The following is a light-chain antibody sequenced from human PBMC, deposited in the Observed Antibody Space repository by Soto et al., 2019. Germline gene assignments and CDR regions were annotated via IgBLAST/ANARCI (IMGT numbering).Light chain of an antibody. CDR2: WAS. J-gene: IGKJ1*01. V-gene: IGKV4-1*01. Sequence: DVVLTQSPESLTGALFDISTIDCKSRQSCLFSSNNKNYLTWYQQKPRQPPRLXIYWASTRESGVPERFSGSGSGTNFTLTISSLQAEDVAVYYCQQYYAVPRTFGQGTKVDIK. CDR3: QQYYAVPRT. CDR1: QSCLFSSNNKNY.